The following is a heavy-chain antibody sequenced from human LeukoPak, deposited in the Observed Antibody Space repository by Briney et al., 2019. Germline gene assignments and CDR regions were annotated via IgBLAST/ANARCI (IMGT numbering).Heavy chain of an antibody. Sequence: GGSLRLSCAASGFSFTTYWMNWVRQAPGKGLEWVSYISSSSSTIYYADSVKGRFTISRDNAKNSLYLQMNSLRAEDTAVYYCARDIRSIAARPDFFDYWGQGTLVTVSS. CDR1: GFSFTTYW. CDR3: ARDIRSIAARPDFFDY. D-gene: IGHD6-6*01. CDR2: ISSSSSTI. J-gene: IGHJ4*02. V-gene: IGHV3-48*04.